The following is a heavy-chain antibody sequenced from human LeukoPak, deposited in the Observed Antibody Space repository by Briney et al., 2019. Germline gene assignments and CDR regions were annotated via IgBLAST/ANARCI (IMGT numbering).Heavy chain of an antibody. Sequence: GGTLRLSCAASRFTFSIYCMSWVRQAPGKVLEGVSAISGSGGSTYYADSVKGRFTISRHNSKNTLYLQMNSLRGEDTDLYYCARDNLVGATNLEFWGKGPLVTVSS. CDR2: ISGSGGST. J-gene: IGHJ4*02. D-gene: IGHD1-26*01. CDR1: RFTFSIYC. V-gene: IGHV3-23*01. CDR3: ARDNLVGATNLEF.